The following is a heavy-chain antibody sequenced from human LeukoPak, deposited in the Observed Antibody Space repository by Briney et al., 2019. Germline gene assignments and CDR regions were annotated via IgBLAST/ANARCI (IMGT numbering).Heavy chain of an antibody. J-gene: IGHJ4*02. CDR2: IIPIFGTA. Sequence: ASVKVSCKASGGTFSSYAISWVRQAPGQGLEWMGGIIPIFGTANYAQKFQGRVTITADKSTSTAYMELSSLRSEDTAVYYCASGYYDYVWGSYPLDYWDQGTLVTVSS. CDR3: ASGYYDYVWGSYPLDY. V-gene: IGHV1-69*06. D-gene: IGHD3-16*02. CDR1: GGTFSSYA.